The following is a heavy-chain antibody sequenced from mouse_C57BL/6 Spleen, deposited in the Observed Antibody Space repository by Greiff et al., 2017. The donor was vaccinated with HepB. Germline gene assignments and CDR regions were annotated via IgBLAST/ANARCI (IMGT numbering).Heavy chain of an antibody. J-gene: IGHJ2*01. Sequence: DVHLVESGGGLVKPGGSLKLSCAASGFTFSSYAMSWVRQTPEKRLEWVATISDGGSYTYYPDNVKGRFTISRDNAKNNLYLQMSHLKSEDTAMYYCAREDGYCYFDYWGQGTTLTVSS. CDR3: AREDGYCYFDY. D-gene: IGHD2-3*01. V-gene: IGHV5-4*01. CDR2: ISDGGSYT. CDR1: GFTFSSYA.